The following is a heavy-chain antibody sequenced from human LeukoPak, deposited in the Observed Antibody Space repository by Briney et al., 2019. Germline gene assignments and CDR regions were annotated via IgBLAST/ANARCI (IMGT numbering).Heavy chain of an antibody. CDR1: GYTFTGYY. J-gene: IGHJ4*02. CDR2: IDPNSGGT. V-gene: IGHV1-2*02. Sequence: GASVKVSCKASGYTFTGYYMHWVRQAPGQGLEWMGWIDPNSGGTNYAQKFQGRVTMTRDTSISTAYMELSRLRSDDTAVYYCARDGYCSGGSCYQPFDYWGQGTLVTVSS. D-gene: IGHD2-15*01. CDR3: ARDGYCSGGSCYQPFDY.